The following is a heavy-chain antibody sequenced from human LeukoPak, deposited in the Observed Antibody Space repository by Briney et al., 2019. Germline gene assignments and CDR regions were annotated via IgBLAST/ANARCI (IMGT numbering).Heavy chain of an antibody. D-gene: IGHD7-27*01. CDR3: SRELAWGAADY. CDR2: PYYSSRRYT. V-gene: IGHV6-1*01. Sequence: SPSLKLTCNISGDSVSSNSAAWGWIRQSPSRGLEWLGRPYYSSRRYTEYALSVKSRITITSATSKNKDPLRLNSVTPDDTAGAYCSRELAWGAADYWGQGTLVTVSS. J-gene: IGHJ4*02. CDR1: GDSVSSNSAA.